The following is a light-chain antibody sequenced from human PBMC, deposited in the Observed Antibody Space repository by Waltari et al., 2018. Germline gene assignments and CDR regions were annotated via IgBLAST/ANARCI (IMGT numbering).Light chain of an antibody. V-gene: IGKV1-33*01. CDR2: DAS. J-gene: IGKJ5*01. CDR3: QQYDNLPT. Sequence: DIQMTQSPSSLSASVGDRVTITFQASQDISNYLKWYQQKPGKAPKLLIYDASNLETGVPSKFSGSGSGTDFTFTISSLQPEDIATYYCQQYDNLPTFGQGTRLEIK. CDR1: QDISNY.